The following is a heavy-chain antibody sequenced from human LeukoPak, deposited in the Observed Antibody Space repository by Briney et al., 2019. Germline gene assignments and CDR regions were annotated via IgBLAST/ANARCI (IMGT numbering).Heavy chain of an antibody. Sequence: GGSLRLSCAASGFTFSNYEMNWVRQAPGKGLEWVSYISSSGSTIYYADSVKGRFTISRDNAKNSLYLQMNSLRAEDTAVYYCARGSSAWDYYYYYMDVWGKGTTVTISS. J-gene: IGHJ6*03. CDR1: GFTFSNYE. D-gene: IGHD6-19*01. CDR3: ARGSSAWDYYYYYMDV. V-gene: IGHV3-48*03. CDR2: ISSSGSTI.